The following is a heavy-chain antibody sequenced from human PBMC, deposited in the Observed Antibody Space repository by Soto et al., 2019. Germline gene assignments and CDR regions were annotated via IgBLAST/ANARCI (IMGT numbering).Heavy chain of an antibody. CDR2: LKCSSGNR. CDR1: VFSFDNYD. J-gene: IGHJ4*02. V-gene: IGHV3-9*01. D-gene: IGHD3-9*01. CDR3: SKGGDHDMLPVRGHFEF. Sequence: SLRFPGATSVFSFDNYDKNRLRQLPREGLEWVSCLKCSSGNRCYADIMKGRCTIARGKAKGAPYLQMNRLRAEDTGLYYCSKGGDHDMLPVRGHFEFWGQGTLVTVSS.